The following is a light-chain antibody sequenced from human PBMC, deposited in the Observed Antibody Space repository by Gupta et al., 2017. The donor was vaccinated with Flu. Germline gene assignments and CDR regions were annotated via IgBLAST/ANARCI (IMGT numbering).Light chain of an antibody. V-gene: IGLV6-57*01. CDR1: SGSIASNY. CDR3: QSYDSSNQGV. CDR2: EDN. J-gene: IGLJ3*02. Sequence: NFMLTQPPSVSESPGKPVTISCTRTSGSIASNYVQWYQQRPGSSPTTVIYEDNQRPSGVPDRFSGSIDSSSNSASLTISGLKTEDEADYYCQSYDSSNQGVFGGGTKLTVL.